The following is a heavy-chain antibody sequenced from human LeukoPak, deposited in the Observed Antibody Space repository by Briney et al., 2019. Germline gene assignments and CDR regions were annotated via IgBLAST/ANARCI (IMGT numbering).Heavy chain of an antibody. V-gene: IGHV1-69*13. CDR1: GGTFSSYA. CDR3: ARGLGVPAAENSYYYYYMDV. Sequence: SVKVSCKASGGTFSSYAISWVRQAPGQGLEWMGGIIPIFGTANYAQKFQGRVTITADESTSTAYMELSSLGSEDTAVYYCARGLGVPAAENSYYYYYMDVWGKGTTVTISS. J-gene: IGHJ6*03. D-gene: IGHD2-2*01. CDR2: IIPIFGTA.